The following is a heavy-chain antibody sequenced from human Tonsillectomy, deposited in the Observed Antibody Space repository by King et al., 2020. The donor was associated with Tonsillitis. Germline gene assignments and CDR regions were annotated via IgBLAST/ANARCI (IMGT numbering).Heavy chain of an antibody. CDR2: IYYSGST. V-gene: IGHV4-39*01. Sequence: QLQESGPGLVKPSETLSLTCTVSGGSISSSSDYWGWIRQPPGKGLEWIGSIYYSGSTNYNSSLKSRVTISVDTSKNQFSLKLSSVTAADTAVYYCARIAVATMVAGFWGQGNLVTVSS. CDR3: ARIAVATMVAGF. J-gene: IGHJ4*02. CDR1: GGSISSSSDY. D-gene: IGHD6-19*01.